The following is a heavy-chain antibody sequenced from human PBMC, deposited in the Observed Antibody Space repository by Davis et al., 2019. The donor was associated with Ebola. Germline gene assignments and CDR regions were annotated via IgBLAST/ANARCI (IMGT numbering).Heavy chain of an antibody. J-gene: IGHJ6*03. Sequence: PGGSLRLSCAASGVIVSSSYMNWVRQAPGKGLEWVSLIYSDGTPYYAESVKGRFTISRDNFMNTLYLQMNSLRAEDTALYYCAKYNGGYYDFYSMDVWGEGTTVTVSS. CDR1: GVIVSSSY. D-gene: IGHD1-26*01. CDR3: AKYNGGYYDFYSMDV. CDR2: IYSDGTP. V-gene: IGHV3-53*01.